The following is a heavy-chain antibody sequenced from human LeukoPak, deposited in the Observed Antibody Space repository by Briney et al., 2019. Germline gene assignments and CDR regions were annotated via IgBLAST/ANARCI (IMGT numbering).Heavy chain of an antibody. CDR1: GFTFSSYA. J-gene: IGHJ4*02. V-gene: IGHV3-23*01. CDR2: ISGSGGST. Sequence: GGSLRLSCAASGFTFSSYAMSWVRQAPGKGLEWVSAISGSGGSTYYADSVKGRFTISRDNSKNTLYLQMNSLRAEDTAVCYCAKDLRYCSSTSCYTDYFDYWGQGTLVTVSS. CDR3: AKDLRYCSSTSCYTDYFDY. D-gene: IGHD2-2*01.